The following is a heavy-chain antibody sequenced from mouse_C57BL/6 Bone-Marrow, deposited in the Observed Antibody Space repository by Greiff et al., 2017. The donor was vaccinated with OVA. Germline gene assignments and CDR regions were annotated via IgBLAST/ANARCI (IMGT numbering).Heavy chain of an antibody. CDR3: ARRQLRLRYAMDY. D-gene: IGHD3-2*02. J-gene: IGHJ4*01. CDR1: GFTFSSYA. V-gene: IGHV5-4*01. CDR2: ISDGGSYT. Sequence: EVQVVESGGGLVKPGGSLKLSCAASGFTFSSYAMSWVRQTPEKRLEWVATISDGGSYTYYPDNVKGRFTISRDNAKNNLYLQMSHLKSEDTAMYYCARRQLRLRYAMDYWGQGTSVTVSS.